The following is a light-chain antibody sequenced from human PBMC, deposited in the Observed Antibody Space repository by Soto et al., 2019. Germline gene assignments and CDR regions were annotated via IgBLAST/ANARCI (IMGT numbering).Light chain of an antibody. CDR2: VGTGGIVG. J-gene: IGLJ2*01. CDR1: SGYSNYK. CDR3: GADHGSGSNFVYLV. Sequence: QSVLTQPPSASASLGASVTPTCTLSSGYSNYKVDWYQQRPGKGPRFVMRVGTGGIVGSKGDGIPDRFSVLGSGLNRYLTIKNIQEEDESDYHCGADHGSGSNFVYLVFGGGTQLTVL. V-gene: IGLV9-49*01.